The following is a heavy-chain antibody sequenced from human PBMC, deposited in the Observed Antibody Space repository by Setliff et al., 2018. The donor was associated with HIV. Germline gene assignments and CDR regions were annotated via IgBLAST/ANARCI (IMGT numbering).Heavy chain of an antibody. CDR1: GFTFSSYS. CDR2: ISSGGEIM. D-gene: IGHD6-6*01. V-gene: IGHV3-23*01. Sequence: PGGSLRLSCAASGFTFSSYSMNWVRQAPGKGLEWVSAISSGGEIMFYADSVKGRFTISRDNLKKRVYLQMSSLRAEDTAVYFCARDTGQLVYYFDSWGQGTLVTVSS. J-gene: IGHJ4*02. CDR3: ARDTGQLVYYFDS.